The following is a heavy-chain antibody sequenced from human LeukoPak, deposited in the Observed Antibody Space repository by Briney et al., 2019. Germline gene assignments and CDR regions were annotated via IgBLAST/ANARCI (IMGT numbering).Heavy chain of an antibody. Sequence: GGSLRLSSAAPGFTFSAYARSWVRHAPGKGLEGVATTRGSVVRTFYANSGKGWSSLYTDPSKHPLYLQMNSLRAAEPAVYYCAIPGDGPSCYASWGKGSLVPVSS. V-gene: IGHV3-23*01. CDR2: TRGSVVRT. CDR1: GFTFSAYA. D-gene: IGHD2-2*01. CDR3: AIPGDGPSCYAS. J-gene: IGHJ5*02.